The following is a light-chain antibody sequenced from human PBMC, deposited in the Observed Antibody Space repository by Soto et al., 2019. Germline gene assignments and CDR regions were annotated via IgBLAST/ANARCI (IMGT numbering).Light chain of an antibody. V-gene: IGKV3-20*01. CDR2: GAS. CDR1: QSVNSAY. J-gene: IGKJ1*01. Sequence: EIVLTQSPGTQSLSPGERATLSCRARQSVNSAYLAWYQQKPGQAPRLLIHGASTSATGIPDRFSGSGSGSDFTLNISRLASEAFAVYYYQQYVTSPWAFGQGTKVEIK. CDR3: QQYVTSPWA.